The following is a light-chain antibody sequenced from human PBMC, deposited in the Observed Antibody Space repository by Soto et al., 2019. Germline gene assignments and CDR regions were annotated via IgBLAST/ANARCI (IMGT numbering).Light chain of an antibody. Sequence: EIWITQVPSPRSLPPGGRATLSCRASEGFSSSYFAWHQQKGSQATRLLIYGASTRVTGIPARFSGSGSGAEFTLIISRLQSEGFAVYYCQQYKNGWTFGQGTKVDIK. CDR1: EGFSSSY. CDR2: GAS. V-gene: IGKV3-15*01. CDR3: QQYKNGWT. J-gene: IGKJ1*01.